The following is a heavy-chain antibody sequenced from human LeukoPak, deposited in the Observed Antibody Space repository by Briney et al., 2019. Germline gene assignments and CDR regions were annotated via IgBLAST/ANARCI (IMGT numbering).Heavy chain of an antibody. CDR1: GFTVSSNY. CDR3: ASLDSSSWYPLDY. D-gene: IGHD6-13*01. Sequence: GGSLRLSCAASGFTVSSNYMSWVRQAPGKGLEWVSVIYSGGSTYYADSVKGRFTISRDNSKNTLYLQMKSLRAEDRAVYYCASLDSSSWYPLDYWGQGTLVTVSS. CDR2: IYSGGST. J-gene: IGHJ4*02. V-gene: IGHV3-53*01.